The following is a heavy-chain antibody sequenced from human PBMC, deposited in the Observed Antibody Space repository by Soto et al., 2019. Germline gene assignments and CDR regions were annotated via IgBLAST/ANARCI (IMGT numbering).Heavy chain of an antibody. J-gene: IGHJ6*02. Sequence: SETLSLTCTVSGGSISSGGYYWSWIRQHPGKGLEWIGYIYYSGSTYYNPSLKSRVTISVDTSKNQFSLKLSSVTAADTAVYYCARVLCDIVVVSASPRSSSSDSRLLTPSDVWGQGTTVTVSS. V-gene: IGHV4-31*03. CDR3: ARVLCDIVVVSASPRSSSSDSRLLTPSDV. CDR2: IYYSGST. D-gene: IGHD2-2*01. CDR1: GGSISSGGYY.